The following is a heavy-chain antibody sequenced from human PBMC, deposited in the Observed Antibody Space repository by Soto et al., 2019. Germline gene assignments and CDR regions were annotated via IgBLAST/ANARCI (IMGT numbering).Heavy chain of an antibody. CDR3: AMDSTSPGYYYYYGMDV. CDR1: GFTFSSYA. J-gene: IGHJ6*02. Sequence: GGSLRLSCAASGFTFSSYAMSWVRQAPGKGLEWVSAISGSGGSTYYADSVKGRFTISRENSKNTLYLQMNSLRAEDTAVYYCAMDSTSPGYYYYYGMDVWGQGTTVTVSS. CDR2: ISGSGGST. D-gene: IGHD2-2*01. V-gene: IGHV3-23*01.